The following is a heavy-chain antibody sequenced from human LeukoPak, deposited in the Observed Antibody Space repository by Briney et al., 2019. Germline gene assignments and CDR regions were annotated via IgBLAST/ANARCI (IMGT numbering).Heavy chain of an antibody. Sequence: ASVKVSCKASGYTFTSYGISWVRQAPGQGLEWMGWISAYNGNTNYAQKLQGRVTMTTDTSTSTAYMELRSLRSGDTAVYYCARYGSGSYYSYYYYYMDVWGKGTTVTVSS. D-gene: IGHD3-10*01. CDR2: ISAYNGNT. CDR3: ARYGSGSYYSYYYYYMDV. CDR1: GYTFTSYG. V-gene: IGHV1-18*01. J-gene: IGHJ6*03.